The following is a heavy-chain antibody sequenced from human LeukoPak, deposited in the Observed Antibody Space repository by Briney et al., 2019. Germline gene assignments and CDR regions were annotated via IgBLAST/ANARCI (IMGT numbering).Heavy chain of an antibody. V-gene: IGHV3-66*04. J-gene: IGHJ4*02. CDR2: IYSGGST. CDR1: EFSVGSNY. CDR3: AKHPRIQLWLIGVDY. Sequence: PGGSLRLSCAASEFSVGSNYMTWVRQAPGKGLEWVSLIYSGGSTYYADSVKGRFTISRDSSKNTLYLQMNSLRAEDTAVYYCAKHPRIQLWLIGVDYWGQGTLVTVSS. D-gene: IGHD5-18*01.